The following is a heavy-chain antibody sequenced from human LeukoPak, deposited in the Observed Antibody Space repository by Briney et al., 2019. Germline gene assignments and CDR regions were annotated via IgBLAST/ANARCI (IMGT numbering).Heavy chain of an antibody. CDR1: GFTFSTYW. CDR2: MKGDGSEV. V-gene: IGHV3-7*01. J-gene: IGHJ4*02. Sequence: PGGSLRLSCAASGFTFSTYWMTWVRQAPGKGLEWVANMKGDGSEVHYVDSVKGRFTISRDDAKNSLYLQMNSLRDEDTAVYYCARERRDGYNPFHWGQGTLVTVSS. CDR3: ARERRDGYNPFH. D-gene: IGHD5-24*01.